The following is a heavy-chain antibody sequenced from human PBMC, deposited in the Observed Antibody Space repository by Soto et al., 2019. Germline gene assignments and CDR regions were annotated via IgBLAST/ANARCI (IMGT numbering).Heavy chain of an antibody. CDR2: IDSSGEK. Sequence: QVTLKESGPVLVNPTETLTLRCTVSGLSITDSEMGVSWIRQPPGQPLERLAHIDSSGEKSYRTFLKSRLAISKDTSKSQIVLTMTNMDPADTATYYCARRHLAVAVSPWFDPWGQGIPVTVSS. V-gene: IGHV2-26*01. D-gene: IGHD6-19*01. CDR1: GLSITDSEMG. CDR3: ARRHLAVAVSPWFDP. J-gene: IGHJ5*02.